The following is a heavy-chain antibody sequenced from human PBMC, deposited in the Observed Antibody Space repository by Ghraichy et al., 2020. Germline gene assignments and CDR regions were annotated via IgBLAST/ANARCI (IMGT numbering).Heavy chain of an antibody. CDR1: GGSISDYY. CDR3: VRGRRYYHISGPTVDWFDP. D-gene: IGHD3-22*01. V-gene: IGHV4-59*01. J-gene: IGHJ5*02. CDR2: FYYSGSTR. Sequence: SETLSLTCTVSGGSISDYYWSWIRQPPGKGLEWIGHFYYSGSTRYYNPSLRSRVTMSIDTSESQFTLKLTSVTAADTAVYYCVRGRRYYHISGPTVDWFDPWGQGTLVTVSS.